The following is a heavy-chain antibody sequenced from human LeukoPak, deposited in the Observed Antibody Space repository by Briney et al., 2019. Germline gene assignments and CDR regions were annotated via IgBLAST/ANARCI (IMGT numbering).Heavy chain of an antibody. CDR1: GYTFTGYD. J-gene: IGHJ4*02. D-gene: IGHD1-26*01. V-gene: IGHV1-8*01. CDR2: MNPNSGNT. CDR3: ARAYRLSGSYSYGGY. Sequence: ASVKVSCKASGYTFTGYDINWVRQATGQGLEWMGWMNPNSGNTGYAQKFQGRVTMTRNTSISTAYMELSSLRSEDTAVYYCARAYRLSGSYSYGGYWGQGTLVTVSS.